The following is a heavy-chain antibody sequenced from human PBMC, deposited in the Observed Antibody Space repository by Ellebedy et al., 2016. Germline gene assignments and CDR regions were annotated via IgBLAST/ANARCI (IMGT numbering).Heavy chain of an antibody. CDR3: ARESTGIVAVPVAKYYYNDLDV. Sequence: SETLSLTXAVSGYTISTDYWRPMSQPPSERPEGSRESKDSGCTYSNPSLKRRVSISVDTSNNLFSLKANSVTAADTAVYYCARESTGIVAVPVAKYYYNDLDVWGIGTTVSAS. D-gene: IGHD2-2*01. CDR2: SKDSGCT. V-gene: IGHV4-34*01. CDR1: GYTISTDY. J-gene: IGHJ6*03.